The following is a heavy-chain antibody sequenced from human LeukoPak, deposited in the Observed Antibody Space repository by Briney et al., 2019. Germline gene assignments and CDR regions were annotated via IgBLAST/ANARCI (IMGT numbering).Heavy chain of an antibody. CDR3: ATTPSGYYYYYYMDV. CDR1: GGTFSSYA. V-gene: IGHV1-69*06. CDR2: IIPIFGTA. D-gene: IGHD1-26*01. J-gene: IGHJ6*03. Sequence: ASVKVSCKASGGTFSSYAISWVRQAPGQGLEWMGGIIPIFGTANYAQKFQGRVTITADKSTSTAYMELSILRSEDTAVYYCATTPSGYYYYYYMDVWGKGTTVTVSS.